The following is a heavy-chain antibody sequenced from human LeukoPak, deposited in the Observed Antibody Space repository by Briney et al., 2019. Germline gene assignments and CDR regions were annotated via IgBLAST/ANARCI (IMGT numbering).Heavy chain of an antibody. CDR3: ARVAVAGDLLNWFDP. Sequence: GASVKVSCKASGGTFISYAISWVRQAPGQGLEWMGGIIPIFGTANYAQKFQGRVTITADESTSTAYMELSSLRSEDTAVYYCARVAVAGDLLNWFDPWGQGTLVTVSS. D-gene: IGHD6-19*01. V-gene: IGHV1-69*13. J-gene: IGHJ5*02. CDR2: IIPIFGTA. CDR1: GGTFISYA.